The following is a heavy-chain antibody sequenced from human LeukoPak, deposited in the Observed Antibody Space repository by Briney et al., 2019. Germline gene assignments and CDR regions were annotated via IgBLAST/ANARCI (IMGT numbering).Heavy chain of an antibody. CDR2: MNPNSGNT. CDR3: ARKGTFRNPFDY. V-gene: IGHV1-8*01. CDR1: GYTFTTYD. J-gene: IGHJ4*02. Sequence: ASVKVSCKASGYTFTTYDINWVRQATGQGLEWMGWMNPNSGNTGYAQKFQGRVTMTRDTSISTAYLELSNLRSDDTAVYYCARKGTFRNPFDYWGQGTLVTVSS. D-gene: IGHD3-10*01.